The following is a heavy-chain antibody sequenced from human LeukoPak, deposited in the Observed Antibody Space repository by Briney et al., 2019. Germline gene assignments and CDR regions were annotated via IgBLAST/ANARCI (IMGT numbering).Heavy chain of an antibody. V-gene: IGHV4-4*07. CDR1: GGSISSYD. D-gene: IGHD2-15*01. CDR2: IYTSGST. CDR3: ALGSCSGGSCLDY. Sequence: SETLSLTCTVSGGSISSYDWSWIRQPAGKGLEWIGRIYTSGSTNYNPSLKSRVTMSVDTSKNQFSLKLSSVTAADTAVYYCALGSCSGGSCLDYWGQGTLVTVSS. J-gene: IGHJ4*02.